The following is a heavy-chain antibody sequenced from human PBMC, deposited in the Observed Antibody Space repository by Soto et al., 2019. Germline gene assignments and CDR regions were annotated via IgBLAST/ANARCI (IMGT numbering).Heavy chain of an antibody. CDR3: ARAFGLREPPAWRFVY. J-gene: IGHJ4*02. D-gene: IGHD1-1*01. CDR1: GYTFTGYY. CDR2: INPNSGGT. V-gene: IGHV1-2*04. Sequence: ASVKVSCKASGYTFTGYYMHWVRQAPGQGLEWMGWINPNSGGTNYAQKFQGWVTMTRDTSISTAYMELSRLRSDDTAVYYCARAFGLREPPAWRFVYWGQGTLVTVSS.